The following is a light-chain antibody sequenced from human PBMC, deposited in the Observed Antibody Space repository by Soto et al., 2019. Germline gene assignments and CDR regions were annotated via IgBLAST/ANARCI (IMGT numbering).Light chain of an antibody. Sequence: EIVLPQSPGTLSLSPGERATLSCGASQSVTNNYFAWYQQKPGQAPRLLVYGASSRATGIQDRFSVSGSGTDFTLTISRLEPEDFAVYYCQQYGSSPWTFGQGTKVEIK. J-gene: IGKJ1*01. CDR2: GAS. CDR3: QQYGSSPWT. V-gene: IGKV3-20*01. CDR1: QSVTNNY.